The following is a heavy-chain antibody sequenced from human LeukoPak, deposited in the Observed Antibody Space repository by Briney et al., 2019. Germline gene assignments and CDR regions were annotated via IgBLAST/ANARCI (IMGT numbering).Heavy chain of an antibody. CDR1: GGPISSYH. CDR3: ARGVKYSYGLLFDY. J-gene: IGHJ4*02. Sequence: PSETLSLPCTVSGGPISSYHWSWIRHPPGKALECIGYIYYSGSTNYNPSLKSRVTISVDTSKNQFSLKLSSVTAADTAVYYCARGVKYSYGLLFDYWGQGTLVTVSS. V-gene: IGHV4-59*01. D-gene: IGHD5-18*01. CDR2: IYYSGST.